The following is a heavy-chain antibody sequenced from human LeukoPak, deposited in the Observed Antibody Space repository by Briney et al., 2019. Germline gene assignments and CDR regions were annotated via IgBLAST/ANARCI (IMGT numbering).Heavy chain of an antibody. J-gene: IGHJ5*02. CDR2: IYTSGST. V-gene: IGHV4-4*07. D-gene: IGHD6-19*01. Sequence: SETLSLTCTVSGVSISSYHWTWIRQPAGKGLEWIGRIYTSGSTNYNPSLKSRVTISVDTSKNQFSLKLSSVTAADTAVYYCARDGGSGWPYNWFDPWGQGTLVTVSS. CDR3: ARDGGSGWPYNWFDP. CDR1: GVSISSYH.